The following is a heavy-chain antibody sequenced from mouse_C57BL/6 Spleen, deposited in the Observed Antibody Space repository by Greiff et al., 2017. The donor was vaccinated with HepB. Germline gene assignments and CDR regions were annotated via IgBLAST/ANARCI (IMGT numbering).Heavy chain of an antibody. D-gene: IGHD2-2*01. Sequence: EVQVVESGGGLVQPGGSLSLSCAASGFTFTDYYMSWVRQPPGKALEWLGFIRNKANGYTTEYSASVKGRFTISRDNSQSILYLQMNALRAEDSATYYCARLWLRAMDYWGQGTSVTVSS. CDR2: IRNKANGYTT. J-gene: IGHJ4*01. V-gene: IGHV7-3*01. CDR3: ARLWLRAMDY. CDR1: GFTFTDYY.